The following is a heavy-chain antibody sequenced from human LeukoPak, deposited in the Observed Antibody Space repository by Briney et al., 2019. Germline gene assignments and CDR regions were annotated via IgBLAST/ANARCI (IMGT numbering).Heavy chain of an antibody. J-gene: IGHJ5*02. Sequence: ASVKVPCKASGYTFTDYYVHWVRQAPGQGLEWMGWINPNSGGTNSAQKFQGRVTMTRDTSISTAYMELSRLRSDDTAVYYCARDQGYYDTSGYLFWFDPWGQGTLVTVSS. CDR1: GYTFTDYY. V-gene: IGHV1-2*02. CDR3: ARDQGYYDTSGYLFWFDP. CDR2: INPNSGGT. D-gene: IGHD3-22*01.